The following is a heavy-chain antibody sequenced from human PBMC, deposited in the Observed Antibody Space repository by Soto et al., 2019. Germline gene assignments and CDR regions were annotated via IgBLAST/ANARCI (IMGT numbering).Heavy chain of an antibody. CDR1: GFIFNEYG. J-gene: IGHJ4*02. Sequence: QVQLVESGGGVVQTGRSLRLSCAASGFIFNEYGMHWVRQAPGKGLAWVAVIWYDGSNKYYADSVKGRFTFSRDNSKNTMSLQRNSLRVEDTAIYYCARWGCSGSNCNLNQRSVDLWGQGTLVTVSS. V-gene: IGHV3-33*01. CDR2: IWYDGSNK. CDR3: ARWGCSGSNCNLNQRSVDL. D-gene: IGHD2-15*01.